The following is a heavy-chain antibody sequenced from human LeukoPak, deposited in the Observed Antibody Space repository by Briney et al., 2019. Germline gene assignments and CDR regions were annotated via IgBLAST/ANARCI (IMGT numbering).Heavy chain of an antibody. D-gene: IGHD1-26*01. CDR1: GGSTSSYY. CDR2: FYYSGST. J-gene: IGHJ5*02. Sequence: SETLSLTSTVSGGSTSSYYWSWIRHPPRKRLERSGYFYYSGSTNYNPSLKSRVTISVDTSKNQFSLKLSSVTAADTAVYYCARDRSYIWFDPWGQGTLVTVSS. CDR3: ARDRSYIWFDP. V-gene: IGHV4-59*01.